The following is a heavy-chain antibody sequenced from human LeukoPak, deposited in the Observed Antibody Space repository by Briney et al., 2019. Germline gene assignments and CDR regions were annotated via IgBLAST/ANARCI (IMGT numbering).Heavy chain of an antibody. V-gene: IGHV3-7*01. CDR2: IKQDGSEK. CDR3: ARGAYCGGDCPLPNSLY. J-gene: IGHJ4*02. CDR1: GFTFSSYW. Sequence: GGSLRLSCAASGFTFSSYWMSWVRQAPGKGLEWVANIKQDGSEKYYVDSVKGRFTISRDNAKNTLYLQMNSLTAEDTAVYYCARGAYCGGDCPLPNSLYWGRGTLVTVSS. D-gene: IGHD2-21*01.